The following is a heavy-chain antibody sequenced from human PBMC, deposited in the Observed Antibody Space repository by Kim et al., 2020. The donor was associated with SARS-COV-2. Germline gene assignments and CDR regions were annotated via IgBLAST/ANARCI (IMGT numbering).Heavy chain of an antibody. V-gene: IGHV7-4-1*02. J-gene: IGHJ5*02. CDR1: GYTFTSYV. Sequence: ASVKVSCKASGYTFTSYVLNWVRQAPGQGLEWMGWINTHTGNPTYAQGFTGRFVFSLDTSVSTAYLQISSLKAEDTAVYYCARDRRITIFGRGRSCFDPWGQGTLVTVSS. CDR2: INTHTGNP. D-gene: IGHD3-3*01. CDR3: ARDRRITIFGRGRSCFDP.